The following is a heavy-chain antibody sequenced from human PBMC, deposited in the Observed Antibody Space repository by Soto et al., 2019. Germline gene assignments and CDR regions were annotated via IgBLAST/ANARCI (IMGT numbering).Heavy chain of an antibody. Sequence: GGSLRLSCAASGFTFSSYAMHWVRQAPGKGLEWVAVISYDGSNKYYADSVKGRFTISRDNSKNTLYLQMNSLRAEDTAVYYCARGPGYSSGWYYFDYWGQGTLVTVSS. D-gene: IGHD6-19*01. CDR1: GFTFSSYA. V-gene: IGHV3-30-3*01. J-gene: IGHJ4*02. CDR2: ISYDGSNK. CDR3: ARGPGYSSGWYYFDY.